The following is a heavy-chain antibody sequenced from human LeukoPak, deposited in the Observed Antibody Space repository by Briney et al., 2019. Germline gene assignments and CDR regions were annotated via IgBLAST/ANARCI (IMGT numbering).Heavy chain of an antibody. CDR1: GFTFSTYA. CDR3: AKDREGTTFDN. V-gene: IGHV3-30*04. CDR2: ISYDGSNK. D-gene: IGHD1-7*01. J-gene: IGHJ4*02. Sequence: QPGRSLRLSCAASGFTFSTYAMHWVRQGPGKGLEWVAVISYDGSNKYYADSVKGRFTISRDNSKNTVYLQMNSLRAEDTAVYYCAKDREGTTFDNWGQGTLVTVSS.